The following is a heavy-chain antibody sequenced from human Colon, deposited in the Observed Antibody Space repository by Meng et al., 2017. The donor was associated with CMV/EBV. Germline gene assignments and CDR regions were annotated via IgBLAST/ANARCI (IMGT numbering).Heavy chain of an antibody. J-gene: IGHJ4*02. CDR3: ARDGYKPSY. Sequence: RPSCAASGFTFSDYYMSWIRQAPGKGLEWVSYISSSGNIIYYADSVKGRFTISRDNAKNSLSLQMNSLRAEDTAVYYCARDGYKPSYWGQGTLVTVSS. D-gene: IGHD5-24*01. CDR1: GFTFSDYY. CDR2: ISSSGNII. V-gene: IGHV3-11*01.